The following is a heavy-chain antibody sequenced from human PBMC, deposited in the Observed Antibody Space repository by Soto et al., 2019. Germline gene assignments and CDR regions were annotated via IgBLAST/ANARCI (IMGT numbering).Heavy chain of an antibody. V-gene: IGHV3-21*01. CDR3: ARDNDDILTGYSPPNWFDP. Sequence: LRLSCAASGFTFSSYSMNWVRQAPGKGLEWVSSISSSSSYIYYADSVKGRFTISRDNAKNSLYLQMNSLRAEDTAVYYCARDNDDILTGYSPPNWFDPWGQGTLVTVSS. CDR2: ISSSSSYI. J-gene: IGHJ5*02. CDR1: GFTFSSYS. D-gene: IGHD3-9*01.